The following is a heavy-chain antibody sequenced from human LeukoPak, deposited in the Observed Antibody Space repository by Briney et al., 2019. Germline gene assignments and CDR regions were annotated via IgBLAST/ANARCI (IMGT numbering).Heavy chain of an antibody. D-gene: IGHD6-19*01. J-gene: IGHJ4*02. CDR3: ARPTTSGRSLCFDY. V-gene: IGHV3-30*19. Sequence: GGSLRLSCAASGFTFSSYTMHWVRQAPGKGLEWVAVTSSDGSHKYYADSVKGRFTISRDNSKNTLYLQMNSLRAEDTAVYFCARPTTSGRSLCFDYWGQGTLVTVSS. CDR2: TSSDGSHK. CDR1: GFTFSSYT.